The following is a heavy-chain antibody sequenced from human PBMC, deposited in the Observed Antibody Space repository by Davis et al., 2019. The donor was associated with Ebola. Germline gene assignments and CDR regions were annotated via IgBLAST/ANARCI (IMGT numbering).Heavy chain of an antibody. Sequence: SETLSLTCTVSGDSISSGSYYWSWIRQPAGKGLAWLGHIYTSGSTNYNPSLQSRVTISVDSSKNQFSLKLTSVTAADTAVYYCAKDDLTWELRSNYFNCWGPGTLITVSS. CDR2: IYTSGST. V-gene: IGHV4-61*09. CDR3: AKDDLTWELRSNYFNC. J-gene: IGHJ4*02. D-gene: IGHD1-26*01. CDR1: GDSISSGSYY.